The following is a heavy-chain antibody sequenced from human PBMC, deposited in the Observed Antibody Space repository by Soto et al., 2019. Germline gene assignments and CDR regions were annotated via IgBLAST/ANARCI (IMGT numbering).Heavy chain of an antibody. D-gene: IGHD3-10*01. CDR3: AKLGPYGSESYSFRYNWIDP. CDR2: IYSGGAT. J-gene: IGHJ5*02. CDR1: GFSVSSSH. V-gene: IGHV3-53*01. Sequence: EVQLVDSGGGLIQPGGSLRLSCAASGFSVSSSHMIWVRQAPGKGLEWVSVIYSGGATYYAVSVKGRFTISRDRSKITVYVQMDGLRTEDTAVYHCAKLGPYGSESYSFRYNWIDPWGQGTLVTVSS.